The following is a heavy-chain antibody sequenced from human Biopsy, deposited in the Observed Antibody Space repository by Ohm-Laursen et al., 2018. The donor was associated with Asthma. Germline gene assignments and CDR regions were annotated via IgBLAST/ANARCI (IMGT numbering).Heavy chain of an antibody. CDR2: IMTVFGTT. Sequence: SVKVSCKAPGGTFSNFAISWVRQDPGQGLEWLGGIMTVFGTTNHAQKIQGRVTITADESTSTAYMEVTSLRSEDTAIYYCARCQVGYSSGWSLLLKKIYYSGMDVWGQGTAVTVSS. V-gene: IGHV1-69*13. J-gene: IGHJ6*02. CDR3: ARCQVGYSSGWSLLLKKIYYSGMDV. D-gene: IGHD6-19*01. CDR1: GGTFSNFA.